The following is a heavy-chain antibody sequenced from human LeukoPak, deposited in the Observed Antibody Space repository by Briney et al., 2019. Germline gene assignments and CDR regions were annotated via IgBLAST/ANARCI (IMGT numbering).Heavy chain of an antibody. CDR2: IGGSSAFI. CDR3: ARAISYYYGSGNPY. Sequence: GGSLRLSCAASGFTFSSYSMNWVRQAPGKGLEWVSSIGGSSAFIHYADSVKGRFTISRDNANNSLYLQMNSLRAEDTAVYYCARAISYYYGSGNPYWGQGTLVTVSS. V-gene: IGHV3-21*01. CDR1: GFTFSSYS. D-gene: IGHD3-10*01. J-gene: IGHJ4*02.